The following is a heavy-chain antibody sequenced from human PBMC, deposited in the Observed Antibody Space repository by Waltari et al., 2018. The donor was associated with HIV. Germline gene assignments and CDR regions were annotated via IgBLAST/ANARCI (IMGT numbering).Heavy chain of an antibody. CDR3: ARDHSPGPAATDY. CDR2: INPNTGDT. J-gene: IGHJ4*02. CDR1: GYTFTGYY. V-gene: IGHV1-2*02. Sequence: QVQLVQSGAQVKKPGASVKVSCKTFGYTFTGYYIHWVRQAPGQGLEWMGWINPNTGDTNYAQKFQGRVTMTRDTSITTAYMELNSLKSDDTAVFYCARDHSPGPAATDYWGQGTVVTVSS. D-gene: IGHD2-2*01.